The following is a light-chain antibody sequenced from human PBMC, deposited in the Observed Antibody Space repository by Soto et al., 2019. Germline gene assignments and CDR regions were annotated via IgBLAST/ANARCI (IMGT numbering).Light chain of an antibody. V-gene: IGKV3-15*01. Sequence: EIVMTQFPATLSLSPGERATLSCRASQSVSSHFAWCQQKPGQAPRLLIYGASTRATGVPARFSASGSGTEFTLTISRLESEDFAVYYCQQYTNSPLTFGGGTKVEIK. CDR2: GAS. J-gene: IGKJ4*01. CDR1: QSVSSH. CDR3: QQYTNSPLT.